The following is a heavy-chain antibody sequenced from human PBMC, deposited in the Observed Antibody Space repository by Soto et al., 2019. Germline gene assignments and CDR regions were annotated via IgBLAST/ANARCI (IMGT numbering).Heavy chain of an antibody. V-gene: IGHV1-69*14. Sequence: QVQLVQSGAEVKKPGSSLMVSCKASGGTFTNYAFSWVRQAPGQGPEWMGGIIPIFGTPDYAQKCQGRVIITADKTTRTVSMELNSLRSSDTAVYYCARERSVGYCITTTCPKPFYYYAMDVWGQGTTVTVSS. CDR3: ARERSVGYCITTTCPKPFYYYAMDV. CDR1: GGTFTNYA. CDR2: IIPIFGTP. J-gene: IGHJ6*02. D-gene: IGHD2-2*01.